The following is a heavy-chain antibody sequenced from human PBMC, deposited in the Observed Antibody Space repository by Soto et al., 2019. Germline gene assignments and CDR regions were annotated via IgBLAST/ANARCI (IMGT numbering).Heavy chain of an antibody. CDR1: GFTFSSYS. CDR3: ARDVYSNYYYYGMDV. J-gene: IGHJ6*02. V-gene: IGHV3-21*01. D-gene: IGHD4-4*01. CDR2: ISSSSSYI. Sequence: PGGSLRLSCAASGFTFSSYSMNWVRQAPGKGLEWVSSISSSSSYIYYADSVKGRFTISRDNAKNSLYLQMNSLRAEDTAVYYCARDVYSNYYYYGMDVWGQGTTVTVSS.